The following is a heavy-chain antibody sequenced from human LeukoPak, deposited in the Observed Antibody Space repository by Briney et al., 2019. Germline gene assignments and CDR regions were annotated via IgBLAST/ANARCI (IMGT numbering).Heavy chain of an antibody. J-gene: IGHJ6*03. CDR1: GFTFSDYY. CDR2: ISSSGSTI. Sequence: GGSLRLSCAASGFTFSDYYMSWIRQAPGKGLKWVSYISSSGSTIYYADSVKGRFTISRDNAKNSLYLQMNSLRAEDTAVYYCARGWYYYGSGSYSPHYYMDVWGKGTTVTVSS. CDR3: ARGWYYYGSGSYSPHYYMDV. V-gene: IGHV3-11*04. D-gene: IGHD3-10*01.